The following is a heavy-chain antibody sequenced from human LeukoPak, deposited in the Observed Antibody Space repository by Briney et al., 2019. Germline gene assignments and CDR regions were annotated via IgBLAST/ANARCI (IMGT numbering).Heavy chain of an antibody. V-gene: IGHV4-39*01. CDR2: IYYSGST. CDR1: GGAVSSTSYY. Sequence: SETLSLTCTVSGGAVSSTSYYWGWIRQPPGKGLEWIGSIYYSGSTYYNPSLKSRVTISVDTSKKQLFLKLSSVTAADTAVYYCAEGETGSDSFDYWGQGILVTVSS. D-gene: IGHD2-21*02. CDR3: AEGETGSDSFDY. J-gene: IGHJ4*02.